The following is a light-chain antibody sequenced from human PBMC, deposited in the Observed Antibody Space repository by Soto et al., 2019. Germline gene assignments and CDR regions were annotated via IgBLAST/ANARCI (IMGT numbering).Light chain of an antibody. CDR1: ETVATN. Sequence: VMTQSPATLSVSPGERATLSCWASETVATNLAWYQQKPGQAPRLLISGASTRAAGISDRFRGSGSGTEFIPPISSLRSEDYAIYYCQQYFEWPPMTFGQGTKVEI. CDR3: QQYFEWPPMT. CDR2: GAS. V-gene: IGKV3-15*01. J-gene: IGKJ1*01.